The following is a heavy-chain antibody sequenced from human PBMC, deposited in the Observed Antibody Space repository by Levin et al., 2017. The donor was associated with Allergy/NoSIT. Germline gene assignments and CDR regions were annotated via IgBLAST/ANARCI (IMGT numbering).Heavy chain of an antibody. V-gene: IGHV1-2*02. CDR2: INPNSGDT. Sequence: EASVKVSCKASGYTFTGYYMHWVRQAPGKGLEWVGWINPNSGDTNYEQKFQGRVTMTRDTSINTAYMELSRLTSDDTAVYYCARDRSGRNDYWGQGTLVTVSS. D-gene: IGHD6-19*01. CDR3: ARDRSGRNDY. CDR1: GYTFTGYY. J-gene: IGHJ4*02.